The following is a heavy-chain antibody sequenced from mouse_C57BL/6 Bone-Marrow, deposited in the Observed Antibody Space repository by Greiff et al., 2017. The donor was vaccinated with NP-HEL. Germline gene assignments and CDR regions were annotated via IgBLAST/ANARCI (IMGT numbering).Heavy chain of an antibody. Sequence: VQLQQPGAELVMPGASVKLSCKASGYTFTSYWMHWVKQRPGQGLEWIGEIDPSDSYTNYNQKFKGKSTLTVDKSSRTAYMQLSSLTSEDSAVYYCARGGDYAMDYWGQGTSVTVSS. CDR1: GYTFTSYW. CDR2: IDPSDSYT. V-gene: IGHV1-69*01. CDR3: ARGGDYAMDY. J-gene: IGHJ4*01.